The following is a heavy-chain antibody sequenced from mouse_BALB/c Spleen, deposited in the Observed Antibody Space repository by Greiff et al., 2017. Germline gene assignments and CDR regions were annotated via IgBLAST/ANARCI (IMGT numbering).Heavy chain of an antibody. CDR1: GFTFSSFG. CDR2: ISSGSSTI. Sequence: EVKLVESGGGLVQPGGSRKLSCAASGFTFSSFGMHWVRQAPEKGLEWVAYISSGSSTIYYADTVKGRFTITRDNPKNTLFLQMTSLRAEDTAMYYCARSRNYYGSSYDYWGQGTTLTVSS. D-gene: IGHD1-1*01. CDR3: ARSRNYYGSSYDY. V-gene: IGHV5-17*02. J-gene: IGHJ2*01.